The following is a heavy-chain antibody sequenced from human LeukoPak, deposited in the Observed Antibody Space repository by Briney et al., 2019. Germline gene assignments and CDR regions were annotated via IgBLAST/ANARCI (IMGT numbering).Heavy chain of an antibody. V-gene: IGHV3-15*07. CDR2: IKSKTDGGTT. J-gene: IGHJ6*02. D-gene: IGHD1-26*01. CDR3: TTCSGSYPLPYYGMDV. CDR1: GFTFSNAW. Sequence: GGSLRLSCAASGFTFSNAWMNWVRQAPGKGREWVGRIKSKTDGGTTDYAAPVKGRFTISRDDSKNTLYLQMNSLKTEDTAVYYCTTCSGSYPLPYYGMDVWGQGTTVTVSS.